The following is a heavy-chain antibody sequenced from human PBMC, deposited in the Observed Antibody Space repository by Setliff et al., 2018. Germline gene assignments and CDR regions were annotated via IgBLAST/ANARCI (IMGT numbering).Heavy chain of an antibody. Sequence: SEPLSLTCSVSGDSITTGGYYWTWIRQPPGKGLEWVGYIYHSGTTYYNLSLKSRLTVSLDTSNNRFSLRMRSVTAADTAVYFCARGFGDPFYFYYMDVWGKGTTVTVSS. V-gene: IGHV4-31*03. CDR3: ARGFGDPFYFYYMDV. J-gene: IGHJ6*03. D-gene: IGHD3-10*01. CDR2: IYHSGTT. CDR1: GDSITTGGYY.